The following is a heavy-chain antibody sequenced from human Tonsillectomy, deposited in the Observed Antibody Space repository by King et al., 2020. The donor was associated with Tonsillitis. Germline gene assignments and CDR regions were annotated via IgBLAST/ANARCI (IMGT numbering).Heavy chain of an antibody. CDR2: ISYKSTYI. V-gene: IGHV3-21*01. CDR1: GITFSSYS. Sequence: VQLVESGGGLVKPGGSLRLSCVGSGITFSSYSMNWVRQAPGKGLEWVSSISYKSTYIYYAESVKGRFTISRDNARNSMYLKMNSLRAEDTAVYYCARASFRIWGQGTLVTVSS. CDR3: ARASFRI. J-gene: IGHJ4*02. D-gene: IGHD2-21*01.